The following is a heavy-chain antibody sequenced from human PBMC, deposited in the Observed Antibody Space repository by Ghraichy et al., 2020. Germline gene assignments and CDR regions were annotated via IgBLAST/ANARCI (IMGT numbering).Heavy chain of an antibody. D-gene: IGHD3-10*01. V-gene: IGHV1-3*01. CDR1: GYTFTNFA. CDR2: INAGTAYT. Sequence: ASVKLSCKASGYTFTNFALHWVRQAPGQKLEWVGWINAGTAYTKYSQKFQGRVTFTRDTSATTAYMELSSLRSEDTAVYYCARQVGHLLDYYYYMDVWGKGTTVTVSS. J-gene: IGHJ6*03. CDR3: ARQVGHLLDYYYYMDV.